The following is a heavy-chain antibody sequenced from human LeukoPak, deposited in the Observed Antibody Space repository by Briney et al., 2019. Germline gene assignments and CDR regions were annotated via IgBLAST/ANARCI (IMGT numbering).Heavy chain of an antibody. V-gene: IGHV4-38-2*02. CDR3: ARGSIAALYNWFDP. CDR1: GYSIRSGFY. J-gene: IGHJ5*02. D-gene: IGHD6-6*01. CDR2: IYHSGIT. Sequence: SETLSLTCTVSGYSIRSGFYWGWIRQPPGKGLEWIGSIYHSGITYYTPSLKSRVTISVDTSKNQFYLKLSSVTAADTAVYYCARGSIAALYNWFDPWGQGTLVTVSS.